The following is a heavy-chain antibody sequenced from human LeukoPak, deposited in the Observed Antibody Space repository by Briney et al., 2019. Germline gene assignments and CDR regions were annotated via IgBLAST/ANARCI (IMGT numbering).Heavy chain of an antibody. CDR3: ARVFRPSLTVFIIRGAFDI. Sequence: GGSLRLSCAASGFTFSTYVLGWVRQAPGKGLEWVSGISGPADGTYYADSVKGRFTISRDRSKNTLYLQMNSLRVEDTAVYYCARVFRPSLTVFIIRGAFDIWGQGTMVTVSS. J-gene: IGHJ3*02. CDR1: GFTFSTYV. CDR2: ISGPADGT. V-gene: IGHV3-23*01. D-gene: IGHD3-3*01.